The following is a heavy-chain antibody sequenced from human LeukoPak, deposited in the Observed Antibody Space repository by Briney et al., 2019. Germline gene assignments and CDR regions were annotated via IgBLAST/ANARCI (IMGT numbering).Heavy chain of an antibody. CDR2: ISSSSTYI. D-gene: IGHD3-10*01. CDR1: GFSFSSYS. Sequence: GGSLRLSCAASGFSFSSYSMNWVRQAPGKGLEWVSAISSSSTYIYQADSVKGRFTISRDNAKSSVYLEMNSLRAEDTAVYYCAKVGTGNQYGSGDFDLWGQGSLVTV. V-gene: IGHV3-21*06. J-gene: IGHJ4*02. CDR3: AKVGTGNQYGSGDFDL.